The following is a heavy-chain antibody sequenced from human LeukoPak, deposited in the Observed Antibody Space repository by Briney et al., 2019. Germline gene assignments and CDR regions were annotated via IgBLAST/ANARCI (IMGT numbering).Heavy chain of an antibody. D-gene: IGHD2-15*01. V-gene: IGHV4-61*02. J-gene: IGHJ4*02. CDR3: ARGNIFCSGGSCSTNIDY. Sequence: PSQTLSLTCTVSGGSISSGSYYWSWIRQPAGKGLEWIGRIYTSGSTNYNPSLKSRVTISVDTSKNQFSLKLSSVTAADTAVYYCARGNIFCSGGSCSTNIDYWGQGTLVTVSS. CDR1: GGSISSGSYY. CDR2: IYTSGST.